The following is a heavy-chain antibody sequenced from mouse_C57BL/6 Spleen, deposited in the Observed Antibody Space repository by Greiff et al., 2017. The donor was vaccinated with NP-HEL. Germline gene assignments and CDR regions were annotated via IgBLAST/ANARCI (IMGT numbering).Heavy chain of an antibody. CDR3: ARGNYGWFAY. D-gene: IGHD2-1*01. CDR2: ISYSGST. J-gene: IGHJ3*01. CDR1: GYSITSGYD. Sequence: EVHLVESGPGMVKPSQSLSLTCTVTGYSITSGYDWHWIRHFPGNKLEWMGYISYSGSTNYNPSLKSRISITHDTSKNHFFLKLNSVTTEDTATYYCARGNYGWFAYWGQGTLVTVSA. V-gene: IGHV3-1*01.